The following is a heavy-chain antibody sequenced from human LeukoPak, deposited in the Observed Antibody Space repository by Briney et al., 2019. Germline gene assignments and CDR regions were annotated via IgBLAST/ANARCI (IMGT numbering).Heavy chain of an antibody. CDR1: GGSFSGYY. D-gene: IGHD5-18*01. J-gene: IGHJ6*03. CDR3: ARGYTATYYYYMDV. CDR2: INHSGST. Sequence: PSETLSLTCAVYGGSFSGYYWSWIRQPPGKGLEWIGEINHSGSTNYNPSLKSRVTISVDTSMNQFSLKLSSVTAADTAVYYCARGYTATYYYYMDVWGKGTTVTVSS. V-gene: IGHV4-34*01.